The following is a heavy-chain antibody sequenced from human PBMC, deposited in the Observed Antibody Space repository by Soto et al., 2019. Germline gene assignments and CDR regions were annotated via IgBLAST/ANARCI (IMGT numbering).Heavy chain of an antibody. V-gene: IGHV3-21*01. Sequence: GGSLRLSCAASGFTFSSYRMNWVRQAPGKGLEWVSSISSSDSYIYYADSVKGRFTIPRDNAKNSLSLQMNSLRAEDTAVYYCARGNADYYDSSGYFDYWGQGTLVTVSS. CDR2: ISSSDSYI. CDR3: ARGNADYYDSSGYFDY. J-gene: IGHJ4*02. CDR1: GFTFSSYR. D-gene: IGHD3-22*01.